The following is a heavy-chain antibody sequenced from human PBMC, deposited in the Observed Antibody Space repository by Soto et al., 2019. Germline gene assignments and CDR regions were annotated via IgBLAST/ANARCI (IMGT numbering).Heavy chain of an antibody. CDR1: GGSINSHDHY. CDR2: IYYRGTS. D-gene: IGHD3-10*01. J-gene: IGHJ6*02. CDR3: ARDKGGEVLRGSGLDV. Sequence: QVHLQESGPGVLKPSQTLSLTCTVSGGSINSHDHYWRWIRQHPGKGLEWVGHIYYRGTSSYNPSRKRRLTISMDTSKNQFSLKLTSVAAADTAVYYCARDKGGEVLRGSGLDVWGQGTTVTVSS. V-gene: IGHV4-31*03.